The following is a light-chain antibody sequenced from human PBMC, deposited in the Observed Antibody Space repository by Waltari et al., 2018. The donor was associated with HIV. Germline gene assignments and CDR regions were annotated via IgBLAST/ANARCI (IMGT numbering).Light chain of an antibody. CDR1: SLRTYY. CDR2: DKN. Sequence: SSELTQDPVVSVALGQTVRIRCQGDSLRTYYASWYQQKPGQAPVLVIYDKNNRPSGIPDRFSGSSSGDTASLTITGAQAEDEADYYCHSRDSTANLRVVFGGGTRVTVL. CDR3: HSRDSTANLRVV. V-gene: IGLV3-19*01. J-gene: IGLJ2*01.